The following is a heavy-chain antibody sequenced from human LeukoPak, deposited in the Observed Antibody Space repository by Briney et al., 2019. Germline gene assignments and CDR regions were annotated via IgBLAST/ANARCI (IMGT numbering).Heavy chain of an antibody. J-gene: IGHJ4*02. CDR3: ARESRAALDY. Sequence: GGSLRLSCAASGFTVSSNYMSWVRQAPGKGLEWVSVIYSGGSTYYADSVKGRFTTSRDNSKNTLYPQMNSLRAEDTAVYYCARESRAALDYWGQGTLVTVSS. D-gene: IGHD2-15*01. V-gene: IGHV3-66*02. CDR2: IYSGGST. CDR1: GFTVSSNY.